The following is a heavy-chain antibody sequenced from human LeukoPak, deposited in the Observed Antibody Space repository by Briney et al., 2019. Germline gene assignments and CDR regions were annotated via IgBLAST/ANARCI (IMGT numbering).Heavy chain of an antibody. CDR3: AKTNTGYCTSTSCPHIDY. CDR1: GFTFSSYA. D-gene: IGHD2-2*01. J-gene: IGHJ4*02. CDR2: IGGTGVNT. V-gene: IGHV3-23*01. Sequence: GGSLRLSCVASGFTFSSYAMSWVRQAPGRGLEWVSSIGGTGVNTYYADSVKGRFTISRDNSKNTLYLQMNSLRAEDPAVYYCAKTNTGYCTSTSCPHIDYWGQGTLVTVSS.